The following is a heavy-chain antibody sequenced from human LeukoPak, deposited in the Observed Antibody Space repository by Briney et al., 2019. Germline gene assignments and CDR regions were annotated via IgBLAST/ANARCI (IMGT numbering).Heavy chain of an antibody. J-gene: IGHJ4*02. Sequence: SQTLSLTCNVSGGSIRSAIYYWSWIRQPAGKGLEWIGRIYASGTTNYSPSLKSRVTISVDTSKNQFSLKLSSVTAADTAVYYCARVRGYHPDFDYWGQGTLVTVSS. V-gene: IGHV4-61*02. CDR3: ARVRGYHPDFDY. CDR1: GGSIRSAIYY. D-gene: IGHD6-13*01. CDR2: IYASGTT.